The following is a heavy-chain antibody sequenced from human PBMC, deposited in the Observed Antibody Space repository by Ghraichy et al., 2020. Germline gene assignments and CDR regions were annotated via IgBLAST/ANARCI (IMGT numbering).Heavy chain of an antibody. V-gene: IGHV1-2*02. CDR3: ARDTTAASSHGKNYFDP. Sequence: ASVKVSCKASGYTFTDYFMHWVRQAPGQGLEWMGWINPKSGGTDYAQKFQGRVTMTRDTSISTAYMELSRLTFDDTAMYYCARDTTAASSHGKNYFDPWGQGSLVTVSS. CDR2: INPKSGGT. D-gene: IGHD1-7*01. CDR1: GYTFTDYF. J-gene: IGHJ5*02.